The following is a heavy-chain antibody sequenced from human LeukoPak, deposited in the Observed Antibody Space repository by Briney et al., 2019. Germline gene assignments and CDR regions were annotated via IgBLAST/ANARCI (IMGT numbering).Heavy chain of an antibody. D-gene: IGHD2-21*01. J-gene: IGHJ4*02. Sequence: PGGSLRLSCAASGFTFSSYAMIWVRQAPGKGLEWVSAISGSGGSTYYADSVKGRFTISRDNSKDTLYLQMNSLRAEDTAVYYCAKEECGGDCYEYYFDYWGQGTLVTVSS. CDR3: AKEECGGDCYEYYFDY. V-gene: IGHV3-23*01. CDR1: GFTFSSYA. CDR2: ISGSGGST.